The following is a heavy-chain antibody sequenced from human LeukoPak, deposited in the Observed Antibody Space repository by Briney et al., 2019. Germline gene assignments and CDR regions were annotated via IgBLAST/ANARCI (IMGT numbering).Heavy chain of an antibody. CDR2: FDPEDGET. J-gene: IGHJ6*03. D-gene: IGHD3-22*01. Sequence: ASVKVSCKVSGYTLTELSMHWVRQAPGKGLEWMGGFDPEDGETIHAQKFQGRVTITADKSTSTAYMELSSLRSEDTAVYYCARSPYYYDSSGAYYYYYYMDVWGKGTTVTVSS. CDR3: ARSPYYYDSSGAYYYYYYMDV. CDR1: GYTLTELS. V-gene: IGHV1-24*01.